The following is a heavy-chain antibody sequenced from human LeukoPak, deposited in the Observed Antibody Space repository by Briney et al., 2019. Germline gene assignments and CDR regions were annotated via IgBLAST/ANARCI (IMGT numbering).Heavy chain of an antibody. CDR1: GFTFSSYW. V-gene: IGHV3-7*01. D-gene: IGHD2-15*01. CDR2: IKQDGSEK. CDR3: ARVASGGRTLPFDY. Sequence: PGGSLRLSCAASGFTFSSYWMSWVRQAPGKGLEWVANIKQDGSEKYYVDSVKGRFTISRDNAKNSLYLQVNSLRAEDTAVYYCARVASGGRTLPFDYWGQGTLVTVSS. J-gene: IGHJ4*02.